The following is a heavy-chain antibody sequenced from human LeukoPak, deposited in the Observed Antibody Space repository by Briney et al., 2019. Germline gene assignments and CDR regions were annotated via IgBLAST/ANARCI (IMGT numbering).Heavy chain of an antibody. Sequence: GGSLRLSCAASGFIFSTYYMTWVRQAPGKGLEWVAGIKQDGSENYYVDSVKGRFTISRDNSKNSLYLQMNSLTAEDTAVYFCARERYCTSATCYVGVPFDSWGQGTQDTVSS. CDR3: ARERYCTSATCYVGVPFDS. V-gene: IGHV3-7*01. CDR2: IKQDGSEN. CDR1: GFIFSTYY. J-gene: IGHJ4*02. D-gene: IGHD2-2*01.